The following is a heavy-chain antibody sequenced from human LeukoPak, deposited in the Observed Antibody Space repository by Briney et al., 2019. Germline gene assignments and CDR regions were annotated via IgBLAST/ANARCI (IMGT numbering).Heavy chain of an antibody. J-gene: IGHJ4*02. CDR1: GGSISSSNW. V-gene: IGHV4-4*02. Sequence: SETLSLTCAVSGGSISSSNWWSWVRQPPGKGLEWIGEIYHSGSTNYNPSLKSRVTISVDTSKNQFSLKLSSVTAADTAVYYCARSHYYGSGSPKPFDYWGQGTLVTVSS. D-gene: IGHD3-10*01. CDR2: IYHSGST. CDR3: ARSHYYGSGSPKPFDY.